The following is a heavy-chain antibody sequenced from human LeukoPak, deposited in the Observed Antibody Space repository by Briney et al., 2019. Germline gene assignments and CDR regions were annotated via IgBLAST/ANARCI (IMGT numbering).Heavy chain of an antibody. J-gene: IGHJ4*02. Sequence: SETLSLTCTVSGGSISSGDYYWSWIRQPPGKGLEWIGYIYYSGSTNYSPSLKSRVTISVDTSKIQFSLKLSSVTAADTAEYYCARYSGYGSGYLDYWGQGTLVTVSS. V-gene: IGHV4-61*08. CDR3: ARYSGYGSGYLDY. CDR2: IYYSGST. CDR1: GGSISSGDYY. D-gene: IGHD5-12*01.